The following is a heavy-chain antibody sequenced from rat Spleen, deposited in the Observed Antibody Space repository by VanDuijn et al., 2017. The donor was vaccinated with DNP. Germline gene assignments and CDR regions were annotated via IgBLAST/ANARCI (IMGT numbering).Heavy chain of an antibody. D-gene: IGHD1-7*01. CDR1: GYSITSHY. J-gene: IGHJ2*01. CDR3: ARWTRYFDY. V-gene: IGHV3-1*01. CDR2: ISYSGGT. Sequence: EVQLQESGSGLVKPSQSLSLTCSVTGYSITSHYWGWIRKFPGDKMEYIGHISYSGGTNYNPSFKSRISITRDTSKNHFFLHLNSVTTEDTATYYCARWTRYFDYWGQGVMVTVSS.